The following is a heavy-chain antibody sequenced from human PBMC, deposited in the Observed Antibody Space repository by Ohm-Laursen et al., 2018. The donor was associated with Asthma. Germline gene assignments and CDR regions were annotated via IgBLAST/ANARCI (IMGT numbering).Heavy chain of an antibody. J-gene: IGHJ4*02. CDR3: AKSTRSVAVADDY. CDR2: ISYDGSNK. Sequence: SLRLSCAASGFTFGSYGMHWVRQAPGKGLEWVAVISYDGSNKYYADSVKGRFTISRDNSKNTLYLQMNSLRAEDTAVYYCAKSTRSVAVADDYWGQGTLVTVSS. CDR1: GFTFGSYG. D-gene: IGHD6-19*01. V-gene: IGHV3-30*18.